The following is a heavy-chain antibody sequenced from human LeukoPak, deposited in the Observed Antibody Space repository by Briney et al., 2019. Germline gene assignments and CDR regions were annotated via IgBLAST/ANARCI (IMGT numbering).Heavy chain of an antibody. CDR3: ARELRVGATHFDY. V-gene: IGHV3-21*01. CDR1: GFTFSSYS. CDR2: ISSSSSYI. J-gene: IGHJ4*02. Sequence: GGSLGLSCAASGFTFSSYSMNWVRQAPGKGLEWVSSISSSSSYIYYADSVKGRFTISRDNAKNSLYLQMNSLRAEDTAVYYCARELRVGATHFDYWGQGTLVTVSS. D-gene: IGHD1-26*01.